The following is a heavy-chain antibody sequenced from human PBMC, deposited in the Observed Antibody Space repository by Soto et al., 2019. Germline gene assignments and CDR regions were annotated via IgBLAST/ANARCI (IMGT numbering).Heavy chain of an antibody. J-gene: IGHJ6*02. CDR2: IYSSENT. V-gene: IGHV4-39*01. CDR1: GGSVSSSSYS. CDR3: ARGHEYYDSSGYYPWAYYYYGMDV. Sequence: PSETLSLTCTVSGGSVSSSSYSWGWIRQSPGKGLEWIGTIYSSENTYYNPSLLSRVTISVDTSKNEFSVRLSSVTAADTAVYYCARGHEYYDSSGYYPWAYYYYGMDVWGQGTTVTVSS. D-gene: IGHD3-22*01.